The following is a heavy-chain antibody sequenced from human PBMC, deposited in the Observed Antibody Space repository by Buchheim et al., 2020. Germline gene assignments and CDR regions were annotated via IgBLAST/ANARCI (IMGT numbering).Heavy chain of an antibody. V-gene: IGHV1-69*08. CDR2: IIPILGIA. CDR1: GGTFSSYT. Sequence: QVQLVQSGAEVKKPGSSVKVSCKASGGTFSSYTISWVRQAPGQGLEWMGRIIPILGIANYAQKFQGRVTITADTSTSTAYMELSSLRSEDTAVYYCAREITIFGVVYYYYGMDVWGQGTT. D-gene: IGHD3-3*01. J-gene: IGHJ6*02. CDR3: AREITIFGVVYYYYGMDV.